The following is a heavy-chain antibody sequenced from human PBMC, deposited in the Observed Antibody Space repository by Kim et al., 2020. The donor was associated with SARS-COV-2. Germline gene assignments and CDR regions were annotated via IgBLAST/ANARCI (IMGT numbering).Heavy chain of an antibody. Sequence: GGSLRLSCAASGFTFNTYTMNWVRQAPGKGLEWVSSISSSSTFTYYADSVKGRFTISRDNAKNSLYLQMNSLRADDTAVYYCARDPSFGAVAGLNWFDPWGQGTLVTVSS. CDR1: GFTFNTYT. J-gene: IGHJ5*02. D-gene: IGHD6-19*01. CDR3: ARDPSFGAVAGLNWFDP. V-gene: IGHV3-21*01. CDR2: ISSSSTFT.